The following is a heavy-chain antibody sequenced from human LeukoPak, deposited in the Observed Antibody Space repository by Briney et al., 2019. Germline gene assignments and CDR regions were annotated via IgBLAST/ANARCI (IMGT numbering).Heavy chain of an antibody. Sequence: SETLSLTCTVSGGSISSSSYYWGWIRQPPGKGLEWIGSIYYSGSTYYNPSLKSRVTISVDTSKNQFSLKLSSVTAADTAVYYCARLNSSSWPRRGNWFDPWGQGTLVTVSS. CDR2: IYYSGST. J-gene: IGHJ5*02. V-gene: IGHV4-39*01. CDR3: ARLNSSSWPRRGNWFDP. CDR1: GGSISSSSYY. D-gene: IGHD6-13*01.